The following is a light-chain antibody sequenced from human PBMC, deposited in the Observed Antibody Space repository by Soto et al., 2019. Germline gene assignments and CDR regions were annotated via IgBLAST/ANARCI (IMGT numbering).Light chain of an antibody. CDR3: QQYNSYPT. CDR1: QSISSW. J-gene: IGKJ1*01. Sequence: DIQMTQSPSTLPAYVGDRVTITCRASQSISSWLAWYQQKPGKAPKLLIYKASSLESGVPSRLSGSGSGTVFTLTIRSLQPDDFATYYCQQYNSYPTFGQGTKVDIK. V-gene: IGKV1-5*03. CDR2: KAS.